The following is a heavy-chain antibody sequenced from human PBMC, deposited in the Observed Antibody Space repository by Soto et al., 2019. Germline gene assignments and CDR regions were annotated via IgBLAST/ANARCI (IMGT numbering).Heavy chain of an antibody. V-gene: IGHV3-23*01. D-gene: IGHD3-16*01. J-gene: IGHJ6*02. Sequence: GGSLRLSCAASGFTFSSYAMSWVRQAPGKGLEWVSAISGSGGSTYYADSVKGRFTISRDNSKNTLYLQMNSLRAEDTAVYYCAGGGVARYYYYGMDVWGQGTTVTV. CDR2: ISGSGGST. CDR1: GFTFSSYA. CDR3: AGGGVARYYYYGMDV.